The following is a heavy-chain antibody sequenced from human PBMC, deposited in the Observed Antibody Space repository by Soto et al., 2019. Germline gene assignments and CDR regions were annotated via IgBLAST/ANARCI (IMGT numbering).Heavy chain of an antibody. Sequence: QVQLQESGPGLVRPSQTLSLTCTVSGGSISSGGYSWSWIRQHPGKGLEWIGYIYYSGITYYNPSLKSRVTLSLDTSKSQCSLKLISVTAADTAVYYCAREKVGRGVVLYHFDYWGQGTLVTVSS. V-gene: IGHV4-31*03. J-gene: IGHJ4*02. CDR3: AREKVGRGVVLYHFDY. CDR1: GGSISSGGYS. CDR2: IYYSGIT. D-gene: IGHD3-10*01.